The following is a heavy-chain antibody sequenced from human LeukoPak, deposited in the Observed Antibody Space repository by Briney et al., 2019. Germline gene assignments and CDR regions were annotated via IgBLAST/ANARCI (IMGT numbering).Heavy chain of an antibody. Sequence: KASETLSLTCTVSGGSISSYYWSWIRQPAGKGLEWIGRIYTSGSTNYNPSLKSRVTMLVDTSKNQFSLKLSSVTAADTAVYYCARDPYYYDSSGYGRDGYAFDIWGQGTMVTVSS. CDR2: IYTSGST. D-gene: IGHD3-22*01. CDR1: GGSISSYY. J-gene: IGHJ3*02. V-gene: IGHV4-4*07. CDR3: ARDPYYYDSSGYGRDGYAFDI.